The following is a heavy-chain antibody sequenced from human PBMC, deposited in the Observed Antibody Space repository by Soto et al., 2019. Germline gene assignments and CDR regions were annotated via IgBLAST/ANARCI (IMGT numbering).Heavy chain of an antibody. CDR2: IKQDGSEK. Sequence: LGGSLRLSCAASGFTFSSYWMSWVRQAPGKGLEWVANIKQDGSEKYYVDSVKGRFTISRDNAKNSLYLQMNSLRAEDTAVYYCAREDRVLCSSTSCYDYYYMDVWGKGTTVTVSS. J-gene: IGHJ6*03. V-gene: IGHV3-7*01. CDR3: AREDRVLCSSTSCYDYYYMDV. CDR1: GFTFSSYW. D-gene: IGHD2-2*01.